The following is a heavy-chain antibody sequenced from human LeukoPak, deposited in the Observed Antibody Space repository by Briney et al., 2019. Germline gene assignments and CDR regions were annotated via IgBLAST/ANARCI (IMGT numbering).Heavy chain of an antibody. CDR3: AVNSGHDHVGGY. V-gene: IGHV4-34*01. CDR2: MNHSGST. CDR1: GGSFSGYY. J-gene: IGHJ1*01. Sequence: PSETLSLTCAVYGGSFSGYYWSWIRQPPGKGLEWIGEMNHSGSTNYNPSLKSRVTISVDRSKNQFSLKLRSVTAADTAVYYCAVNSGHDHVGGYWGQGILVTVSP. D-gene: IGHD5-12*01.